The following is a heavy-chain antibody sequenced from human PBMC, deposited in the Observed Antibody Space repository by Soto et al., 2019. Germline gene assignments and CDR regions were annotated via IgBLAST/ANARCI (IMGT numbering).Heavy chain of an antibody. D-gene: IGHD3-3*01. Sequence: PGGSLRLPCAASGFTFSSYSMNWVRLAPGKGLEWVSYISSSSSTINYAESVKGRFTISRDNSKNSLFLQMNSLRADDTALYYCARDSYDFWSGYLTGGVVAVWSRGTTVTGSS. CDR2: ISSSSSTI. J-gene: IGHJ6*02. CDR1: GFTFSSYS. CDR3: ARDSYDFWSGYLTGGVVAV. V-gene: IGHV3-48*01.